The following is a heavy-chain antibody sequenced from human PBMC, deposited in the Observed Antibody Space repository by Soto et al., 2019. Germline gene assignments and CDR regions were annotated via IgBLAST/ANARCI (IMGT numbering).Heavy chain of an antibody. CDR2: IIPIFGTA. J-gene: IGHJ4*02. CDR3: ARDPAPGYSVSYYGDY. CDR1: GGTFSSYA. V-gene: IGHV1-69*01. Sequence: QVQLVQSGAEVKTPGSSVKVSCKASGGTFSSYAISWVRQAPGQGLEWMGGIIPIFGTANYAQKFQGRVTITADDSKSTAYMELSSLRSEDKAVYYCARDPAPGYSVSYYGDYWGQGTLVTVSS. D-gene: IGHD1-26*01.